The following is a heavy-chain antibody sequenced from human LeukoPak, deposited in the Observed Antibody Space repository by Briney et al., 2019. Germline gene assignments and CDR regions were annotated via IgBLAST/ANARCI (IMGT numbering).Heavy chain of an antibody. CDR3: AKLRHCSGGSCSPFPTFDY. Sequence: PGGSLRLSCAASGFTFSDYYMSWIRQAPGKGLEWVSYISSSGSTIYYADSVKGRFTISRDNSKNTLYLQMNSLRAEDTAVYYCAKLRHCSGGSCSPFPTFDYWGQGTLVTVSS. V-gene: IGHV3-11*01. D-gene: IGHD2-15*01. CDR1: GFTFSDYY. J-gene: IGHJ4*02. CDR2: ISSSGSTI.